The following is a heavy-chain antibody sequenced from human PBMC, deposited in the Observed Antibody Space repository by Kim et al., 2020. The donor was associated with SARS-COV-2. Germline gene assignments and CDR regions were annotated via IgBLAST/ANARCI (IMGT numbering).Heavy chain of an antibody. CDR1: GYSISSGYY. D-gene: IGHD5-18*01. CDR3: ARAVEAMVDFDY. CDR2: IYHSGST. J-gene: IGHJ4*02. Sequence: SETLSLTCTVSGYSISSGYYWGWIRQPPGKGLEWIGSIYHSGSTYYNPSLKSRVTISVDTSKNQFSLKLSSVTAADTAVYYCARAVEAMVDFDYWGQGTLVTVSS. V-gene: IGHV4-38-2*02.